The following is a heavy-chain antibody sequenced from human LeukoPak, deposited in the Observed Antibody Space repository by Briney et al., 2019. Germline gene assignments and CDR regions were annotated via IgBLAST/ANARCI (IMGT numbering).Heavy chain of an antibody. CDR3: ARDPARGYSYGALY. V-gene: IGHV3-48*01. CDR2: ISSSSSTI. D-gene: IGHD5-18*01. Sequence: GGSLRLSRAASGFTFSSYSKNWVRQAPGKGLEWVSYISSSSSTIYYADSVKGRFTISRDNAKNSLYLQMSSLRAEDTAVYYCARDPARGYSYGALYWGQGTLVTVSS. J-gene: IGHJ4*02. CDR1: GFTFSSYS.